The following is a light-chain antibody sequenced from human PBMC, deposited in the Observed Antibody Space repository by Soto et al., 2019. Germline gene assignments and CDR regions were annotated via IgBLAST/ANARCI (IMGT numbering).Light chain of an antibody. CDR1: SSNIGAGYD. V-gene: IGLV1-40*01. CDR3: QSYDSSLNGGV. Sequence: QPVLTQPPSVSGAPGQRVTISCTGSSSNIGAGYDVHWYQQLPGTAPKLLIYGNSNRPSGVPDRFSGSKSGTSASLAITGLRAEDEADYYCQSYDSSLNGGVFGGGTKLTVL. J-gene: IGLJ3*02. CDR2: GNS.